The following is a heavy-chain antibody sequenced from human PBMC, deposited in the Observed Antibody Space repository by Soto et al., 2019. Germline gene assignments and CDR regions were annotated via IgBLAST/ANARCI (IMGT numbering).Heavy chain of an antibody. Sequence: SETLSLTCTVSGGSINSGDYYWTWVRQPPGKGLEWIGNIFHSGSTYYTPSLQSRVTISVDTSKNQFSLKLSSVTAADTAVYYCARMGESRDGYNIWSQGTLVTVSS. J-gene: IGHJ4*02. CDR3: ARMGESRDGYNI. V-gene: IGHV4-30-4*02. CDR1: GGSINSGDYY. CDR2: IFHSGST. D-gene: IGHD5-12*01.